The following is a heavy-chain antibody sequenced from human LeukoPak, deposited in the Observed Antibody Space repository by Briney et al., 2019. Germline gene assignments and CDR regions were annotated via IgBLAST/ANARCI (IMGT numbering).Heavy chain of an antibody. J-gene: IGHJ4*02. CDR2: IKQDGSEK. CDR3: ARGGPATLYYFDY. Sequence: PGGSLRLSCAASGFTFSSYWMSWVRQAPGKGLEWVANIKQDGSEKYYVDSVKGRFTISRDNAKNSLYLQMNSLRAEDTAVYYCARGGPATLYYFDYWGQGTLVTVSS. CDR1: GFTFSSYW. D-gene: IGHD2-2*01. V-gene: IGHV3-7*01.